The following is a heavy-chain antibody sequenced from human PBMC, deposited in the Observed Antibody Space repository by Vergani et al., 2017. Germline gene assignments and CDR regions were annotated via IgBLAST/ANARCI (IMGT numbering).Heavy chain of an antibody. Sequence: QVQLQESGPGLVKPSETLSLTCTVSGGSISSYYWSWIRQPPGKGLEWIGYISYSGSTNYNPSLKSRVTISVDTSKNQFSLKLSSVTAADTAVYYCARDREAVAGNWFDPWGQGTLVTVSS. J-gene: IGHJ5*02. CDR3: ARDREAVAGNWFDP. V-gene: IGHV4-59*01. CDR2: ISYSGST. CDR1: GGSISSYY. D-gene: IGHD6-19*01.